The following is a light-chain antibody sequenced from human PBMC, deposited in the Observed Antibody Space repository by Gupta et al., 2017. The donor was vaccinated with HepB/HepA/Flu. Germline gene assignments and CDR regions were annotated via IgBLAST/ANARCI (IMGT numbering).Light chain of an antibody. Sequence: DIQMTQSPSSLSASIGDRVTITCRASQTIRSYLNWYQQKPGKAPNLLIFAASSLQSGVPSRFSGSGSGTNLTLTINSLQPEDFATYYCQQGFNTLTWTFGQGTKVDMK. CDR2: AAS. CDR1: QTIRSY. V-gene: IGKV1-39*01. CDR3: QQGFNTLTWT. J-gene: IGKJ1*01.